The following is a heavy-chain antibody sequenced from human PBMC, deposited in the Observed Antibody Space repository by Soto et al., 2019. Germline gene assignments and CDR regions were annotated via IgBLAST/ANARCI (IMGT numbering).Heavy chain of an antibody. J-gene: IGHJ4*02. CDR2: IIPIFGTA. CDR1: GGTCSSYA. D-gene: IGHD2-15*01. CDR3: ATPKGYCSGGSCYLSLDY. V-gene: IGHV1-69*12. Sequence: QVQLVQSGAAVKKPGSLVKVSCKASGGTCSSYAISWVRQAPGQGLEWMGGIIPIFGTANYAQKFQGRVTITADESTSTAYMELSSLRSEDTAVYYCATPKGYCSGGSCYLSLDYWGQGTLVTVSS.